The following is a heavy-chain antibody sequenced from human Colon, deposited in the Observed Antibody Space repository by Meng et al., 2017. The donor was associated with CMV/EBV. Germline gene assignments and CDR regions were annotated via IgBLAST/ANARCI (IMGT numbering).Heavy chain of an antibody. CDR3: ARIYGHSAGYYYHALDV. CDR2: ISDSGDRT. V-gene: IGHV3-23*01. J-gene: IGHJ6*02. D-gene: IGHD6-25*01. Sequence: GESLKISCAASEFTFSNYAMTWVRQAPGRGLEGVSSISDSGDRTYYGDSVRGRFTISRDNSKSTLFLQMNSLRAEDTAIYYCARIYGHSAGYYYHALDVWGQGATVTVS. CDR1: EFTFSNYA.